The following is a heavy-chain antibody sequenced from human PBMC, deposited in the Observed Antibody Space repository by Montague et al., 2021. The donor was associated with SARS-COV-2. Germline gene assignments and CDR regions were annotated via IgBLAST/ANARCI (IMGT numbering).Heavy chain of an antibody. V-gene: IGHV4-34*01. J-gene: IGHJ5*02. Sequence: SETLSLTCAVYGGSFSGYYWSWIRQPPGKGLEWIGEINHSGSTNCNPSLKSRVTISVDTSKNQFSLKLSSVTAADTAVYYCARGSRITMIVVVIPGGFDPWGQGTLVTVSS. CDR1: GGSFSGYY. CDR2: INHSGST. CDR3: ARGSRITMIVVVIPGGFDP. D-gene: IGHD3-22*01.